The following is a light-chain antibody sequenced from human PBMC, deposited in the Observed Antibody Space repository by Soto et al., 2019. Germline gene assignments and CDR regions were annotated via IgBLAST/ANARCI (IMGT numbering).Light chain of an antibody. CDR3: QQSYTTPWT. V-gene: IGKV1-39*01. Sequence: DIQMTQSPSSLSASVGDRVTITCRASQNIDSYLNWYQQRPGKAPKLLIHDAASLQSGVPSRFSGSGSVTDFALTINSLQPEDFATIYCQQSYTTPWTFGQGTKVDIK. J-gene: IGKJ1*01. CDR2: DAA. CDR1: QNIDSY.